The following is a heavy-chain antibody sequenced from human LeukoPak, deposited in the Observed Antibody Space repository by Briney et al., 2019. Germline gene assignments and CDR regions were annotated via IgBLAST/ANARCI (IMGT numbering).Heavy chain of an antibody. CDR2: IVVGSGNT. D-gene: IGHD3-22*01. V-gene: IGHV1-58*02. CDR1: GFTFTSSA. J-gene: IGHJ3*02. Sequence: SVRVSCKASGFTFTSSAMQWVRQARGQRLEWIGWIVVGSGNTNYAQKFQERVTITRDMSTSTAYMELSSLRSEDTAVYYCAADQYDSSGYYYAGAFDIWGQGTMVTVSS. CDR3: AADQYDSSGYYYAGAFDI.